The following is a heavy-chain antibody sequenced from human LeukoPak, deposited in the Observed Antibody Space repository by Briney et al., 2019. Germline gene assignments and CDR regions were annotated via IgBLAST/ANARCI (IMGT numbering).Heavy chain of an antibody. V-gene: IGHV3-7*01. CDR3: AREGDAFDF. CDR2: MRQDGSER. J-gene: IGHJ3*01. CDR1: GFTFRSHI. Sequence: GGSLRLSCAASGFTFRSHIISWIRQPPGKGLEWVANMRQDGSERFYVDSVKGRFTISRDDAKNPLYLQMASLRAEDTALYYCAREGDAFDFWGQGTMVTVSS.